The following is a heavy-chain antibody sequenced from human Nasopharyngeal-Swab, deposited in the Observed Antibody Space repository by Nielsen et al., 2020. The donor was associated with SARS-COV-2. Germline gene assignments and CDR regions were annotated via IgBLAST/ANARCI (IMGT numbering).Heavy chain of an antibody. Sequence: WIRQPPGKGLEWIGEVNHGGSTNSNPSLKSRVTMSVDTSKNQFSLNLGSVTAADTAVYYCARGDSDSPDYSPRVFDYWGQGSLATVSS. CDR3: ARGDSDSPDYSPRVFDY. J-gene: IGHJ4*02. CDR2: VNHGGST. D-gene: IGHD3-22*01. V-gene: IGHV4-34*01.